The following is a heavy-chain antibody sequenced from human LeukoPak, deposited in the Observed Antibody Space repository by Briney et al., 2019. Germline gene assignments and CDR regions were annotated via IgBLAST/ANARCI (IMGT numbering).Heavy chain of an antibody. J-gene: IGHJ4*02. V-gene: IGHV4-61*02. CDR1: GGSISSGSYY. CDR3: ARGPLVDYGSGSPIDY. D-gene: IGHD3-10*01. Sequence: SETLSLTCTVSGGSISSGSYYWSWIRQPAGKGLEWIGRIYTSGSTNYNPSLKSRVTISVDTSKNQFSLKLSSVTAADTAVYYCARGPLVDYGSGSPIDYWGQGTLVTVSS. CDR2: IYTSGST.